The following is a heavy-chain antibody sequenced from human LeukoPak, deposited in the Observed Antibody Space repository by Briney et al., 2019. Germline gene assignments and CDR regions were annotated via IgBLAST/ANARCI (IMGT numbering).Heavy chain of an antibody. J-gene: IGHJ4*02. CDR2: IYSSGTT. Sequence: SETLSLTCTVSGDSINSGNNYWRWIRQPAGKGPEWIGHIYSSGTTNYNPSLKSRVTMSVDTSKNQFSLKVTSVTAADTAVYFCARIWFGLRRLYYFDYWGQGTLVSVSS. V-gene: IGHV4-61*10. D-gene: IGHD3-10*01. CDR3: ARIWFGLRRLYYFDY. CDR1: GDSINSGNNY.